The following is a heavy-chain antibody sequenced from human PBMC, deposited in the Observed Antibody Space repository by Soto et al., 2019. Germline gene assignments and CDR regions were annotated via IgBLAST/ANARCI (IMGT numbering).Heavy chain of an antibody. Sequence: PGGSLRLSCEGSGFTFSTYAMSWVRQAPGKGLEWVSGISANGGSTFYADSVKGRFTISRDNSKNTLFLQMNTLRVEDTALYYCALRKTGSYLDYWGQGGLVTGS. V-gene: IGHV3-23*01. J-gene: IGHJ4*02. CDR2: ISANGGST. D-gene: IGHD1-26*01. CDR3: ALRKTGSYLDY. CDR1: GFTFSTYA.